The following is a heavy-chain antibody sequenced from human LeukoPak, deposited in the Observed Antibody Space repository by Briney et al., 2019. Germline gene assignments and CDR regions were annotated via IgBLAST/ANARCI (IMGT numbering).Heavy chain of an antibody. J-gene: IGHJ5*02. V-gene: IGHV3-30*18. D-gene: IGHD3-10*01. CDR2: ISYDGSNK. Sequence: PGRSLRLSCAASGLTFSSYGMHWVRQAPGKGLEWVAVISYDGSNKYYADPVKGRFTISRDNSKNTLYLQMNSLRAEDTAVYYCAKWALLWFGELLYGQNWFDPWGQGTLVTVSS. CDR3: AKWALLWFGELLYGQNWFDP. CDR1: GLTFSSYG.